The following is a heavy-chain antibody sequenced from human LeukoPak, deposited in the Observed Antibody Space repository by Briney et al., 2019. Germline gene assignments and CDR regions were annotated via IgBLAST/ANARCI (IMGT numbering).Heavy chain of an antibody. V-gene: IGHV4-39*07. J-gene: IGHJ4*02. Sequence: SETLSLTCTVSGGSISSSSYYWGWIRQPPGKGLEWIGSIYYGGSTYYNPSLKSRVTISVDTSKNQFSLKLSSVTAADTAVYYCAREGNYYDSSGYIDYWGQGTLVTVSS. CDR2: IYYGGST. CDR1: GGSISSSSYY. CDR3: AREGNYYDSSGYIDY. D-gene: IGHD3-22*01.